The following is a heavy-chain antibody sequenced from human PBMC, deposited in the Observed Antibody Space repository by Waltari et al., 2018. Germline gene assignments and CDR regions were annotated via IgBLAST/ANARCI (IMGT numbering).Heavy chain of an antibody. CDR3: ASSRDAVDI. CDR1: GFTFSTYS. V-gene: IGHV3-21*01. Sequence: EVQLVESGGGLVKPGGSLRLSCAASGFTFSTYSMTWVRQAPGKRMEWASSISSSSSYRYHADSVNVRSTISRDNAKNSLYLQMNSLSAEDTAVYYCASSRDAVDIWGQGTMVTVSS. J-gene: IGHJ3*02. CDR2: ISSSSSYR.